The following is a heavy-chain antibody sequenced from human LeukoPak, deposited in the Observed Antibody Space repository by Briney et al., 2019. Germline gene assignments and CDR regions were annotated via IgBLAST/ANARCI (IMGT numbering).Heavy chain of an antibody. Sequence: GRSLRLSCAASGFTLSSYAMHWVRQAPGKGLEWVALISYDGSNKYYADSVKGRFTISRDNSKNTLYLQMNSLRPEDTAVYYCARDPHSSSSYNWFDPWGQGTLVTVSS. V-gene: IGHV3-30-3*01. CDR2: ISYDGSNK. CDR3: ARDPHSSSSYNWFDP. D-gene: IGHD6-13*01. J-gene: IGHJ5*02. CDR1: GFTLSSYA.